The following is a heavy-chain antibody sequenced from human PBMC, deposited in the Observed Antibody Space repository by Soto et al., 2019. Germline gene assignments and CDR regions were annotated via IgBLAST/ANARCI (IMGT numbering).Heavy chain of an antibody. CDR3: AREDRAQGGVPFDY. CDR2: IYYSGST. CDR1: GGSISSYY. V-gene: IGHV4-59*01. Sequence: SETLSLTCTVSGGSISSYYWSWIRQPPGKGLEWIGYIYYSGSTNYNPSLKSRVTISVDTSKNQFSLKLSSVTAADTAVYYCAREDRAQGGVPFDYWGQGTLVTVSS. D-gene: IGHD1-26*01. J-gene: IGHJ4*02.